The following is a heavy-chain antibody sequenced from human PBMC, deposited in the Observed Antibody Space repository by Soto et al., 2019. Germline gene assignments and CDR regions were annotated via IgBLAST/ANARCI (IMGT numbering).Heavy chain of an antibody. D-gene: IGHD1-26*01. J-gene: IGHJ5*02. Sequence: QVQLVQSGAEVKKPGSSVKVSCKASGGTFIDYGITWVRQAPGQGLEWMGGIIPLFGTTNYALKFQGRVSISADIPKTASDIIQSSLTAADTAIYYFARRHSKSYFQFYPWGQGTLVTVSS. CDR2: IIPLFGTT. V-gene: IGHV1-69*06. CDR3: ARRHSKSYFQFYP. CDR1: GGTFIDYG.